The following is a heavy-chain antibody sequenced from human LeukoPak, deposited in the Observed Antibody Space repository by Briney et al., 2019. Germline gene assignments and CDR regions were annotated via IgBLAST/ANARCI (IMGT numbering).Heavy chain of an antibody. CDR2: ISGSDGST. Sequence: GGSLRLSCAASGFTFSNYATSWVRQAPGKGLEWVSGISGSDGSTYYADSVKGRFAISRDNSKNTLFLQMNSLRAEDTAVYYCAKGSSSNIAARLNYWGQGTLVTVSS. CDR1: GFTFSNYA. J-gene: IGHJ4*02. CDR3: AKGSSSNIAARLNY. D-gene: IGHD6-6*01. V-gene: IGHV3-23*01.